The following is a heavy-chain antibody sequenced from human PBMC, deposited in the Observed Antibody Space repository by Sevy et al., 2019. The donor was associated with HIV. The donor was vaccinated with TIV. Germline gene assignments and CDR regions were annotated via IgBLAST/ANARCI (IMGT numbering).Heavy chain of an antibody. CDR2: ISYIGST. CDR3: AKAVSGSSSEKEIDY. Sequence: SETLSLTCTVSGGSISTSYWNWIRQPPGKGLEWIGYISYIGSTNYNPSLKSRVTISVETSKNQFSLKVRSVTAEDTAVYYCAKAVSGSSSEKEIDYWGQGTLVTVSS. V-gene: IGHV4-59*01. CDR1: GGSISTSY. J-gene: IGHJ4*02. D-gene: IGHD6-6*01.